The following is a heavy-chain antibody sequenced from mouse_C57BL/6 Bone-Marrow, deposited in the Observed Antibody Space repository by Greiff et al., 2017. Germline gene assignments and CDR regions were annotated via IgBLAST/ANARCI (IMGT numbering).Heavy chain of an antibody. D-gene: IGHD1-1*01. CDR2: IDPENGDT. CDR3: TATTVVERGD. J-gene: IGHJ2*01. CDR1: GFNIKDDY. V-gene: IGHV14-4*01. Sequence: EVQLQQSGAELVRPGASVKLSCTASGFNIKDDYMHWVKQRPEQGLEWIGWIDPENGDTAYASKFQGKATITADTSSNTAYLQLSSLTSEDTAVYYCTATTVVERGDWGQGTTLTVSS.